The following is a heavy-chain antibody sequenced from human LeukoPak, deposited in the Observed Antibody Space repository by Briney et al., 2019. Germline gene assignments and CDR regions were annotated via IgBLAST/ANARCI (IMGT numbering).Heavy chain of an antibody. D-gene: IGHD2-15*01. Sequence: GGSLRLSCAASGFTFSTFWMHWVRQAPGKGLEWVGRINGKTNGGTTDYAAPVNGRFTISRDDSKNTLYLQMNSLKTEDTAVYYCTTDSGLGCSGGSCRLAYWGQGTLVTVSS. J-gene: IGHJ4*02. V-gene: IGHV3-15*01. CDR2: INGKTNGGTT. CDR1: GFTFSTFW. CDR3: TTDSGLGCSGGSCRLAY.